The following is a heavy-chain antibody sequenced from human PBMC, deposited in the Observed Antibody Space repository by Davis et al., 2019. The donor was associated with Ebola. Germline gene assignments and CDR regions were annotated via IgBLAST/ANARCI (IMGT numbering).Heavy chain of an antibody. CDR3: ARDRYGYGSGSRPYYYYGMDV. Sequence: PGGSLRLSCAASGFTFSSYSMNWVRQAPGKGLEWVSYISSSSSTIYYADSVKGRFTISRDNAKNSLYLQMNSLRAEDTAVYYCARDRYGYGSGSRPYYYYGMDVWGQGTTVTVSS. V-gene: IGHV3-48*04. CDR2: ISSSSSTI. J-gene: IGHJ6*02. D-gene: IGHD3-10*01. CDR1: GFTFSSYS.